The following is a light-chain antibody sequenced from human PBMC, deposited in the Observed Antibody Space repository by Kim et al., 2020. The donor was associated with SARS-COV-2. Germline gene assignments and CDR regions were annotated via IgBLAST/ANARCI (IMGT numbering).Light chain of an antibody. V-gene: IGKV3-20*01. CDR3: QQYATSPET. CDR1: QSVSSNF. CDR2: SAS. J-gene: IGKJ1*01. Sequence: ENVLTQSPGTLPLSPGERATLSCSASQSVSSNFLAWYQQKVGQAPRLLIYSASSRASGIPDRFSGSGSGTDFTLTISTLEPEDFAVYYCQQYATSPETFGQGTKVDIK.